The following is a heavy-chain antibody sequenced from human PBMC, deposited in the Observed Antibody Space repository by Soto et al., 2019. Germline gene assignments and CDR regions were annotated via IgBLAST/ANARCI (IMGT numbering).Heavy chain of an antibody. CDR1: GDSVSSNIAA. D-gene: IGHD6-13*01. CDR3: AREGSSTWTYYIDF. CDR2: TKYRSKWYT. Sequence: SQTLALTCAISGDSVSSNIAAWNWVRQSPSRGLEWLGRTKYRSKWYTDYATSVKSRISINPDTSKNQVSLQLNSVTPEDTAVYYCAREGSSTWTYYIDFWGQGILVTVSS. V-gene: IGHV6-1*01. J-gene: IGHJ4*02.